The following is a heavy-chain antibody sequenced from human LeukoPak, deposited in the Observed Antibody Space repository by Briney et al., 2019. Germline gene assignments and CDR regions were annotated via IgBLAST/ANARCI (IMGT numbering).Heavy chain of an antibody. D-gene: IGHD3-10*01. CDR3: ARDSLWFGELSYYFDY. J-gene: IGHJ4*02. CDR2: IWYDGSNK. Sequence: GGSLRLSCAASGFTFSSYGMHWVRQAPGKGLEWVAVIWYDGSNKYYADSVKGRYTISRDNSKNTLYLQMNSLRAEDMAVYYCARDSLWFGELSYYFDYWGQGTLVTVSS. CDR1: GFTFSSYG. V-gene: IGHV3-33*01.